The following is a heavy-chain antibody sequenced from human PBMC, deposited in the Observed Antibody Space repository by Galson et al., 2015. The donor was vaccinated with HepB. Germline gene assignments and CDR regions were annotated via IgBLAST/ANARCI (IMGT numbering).Heavy chain of an antibody. CDR1: GFTFSSYS. CDR2: ISSSSSTI. D-gene: IGHD3-22*01. CDR3: ARDDPYYDSSGYYYLPPQRVY. J-gene: IGHJ4*02. V-gene: IGHV3-48*02. Sequence: SLRLSCAASGFTFSSYSMNWVRQAPGKGLEWVSYISSSSSTIYYADSVKGRFTISRDNAKNSLYLQMNSLRDEDTAVYYCARDDPYYDSSGYYYLPPQRVYWGQGTLVTVSS.